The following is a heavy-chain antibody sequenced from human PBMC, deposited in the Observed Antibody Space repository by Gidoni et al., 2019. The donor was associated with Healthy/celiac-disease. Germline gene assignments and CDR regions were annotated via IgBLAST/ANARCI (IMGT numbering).Heavy chain of an antibody. Sequence: QVQLQQWGAGLLKPSETLSLTCAFYGGSFSGYYWSWIRQPPGKGREWIGEINHSGSTNYNPSLKSRVNISVDTSKNQFSLKLSSVTAADTAVYYCARDTRWNPSAAVYIVVVPAAKAFDIWGQGTMVTVSS. J-gene: IGHJ3*02. CDR1: GGSFSGYY. CDR2: INHSGST. D-gene: IGHD2-2*01. V-gene: IGHV4-34*01. CDR3: ARDTRWNPSAAVYIVVVPAAKAFDI.